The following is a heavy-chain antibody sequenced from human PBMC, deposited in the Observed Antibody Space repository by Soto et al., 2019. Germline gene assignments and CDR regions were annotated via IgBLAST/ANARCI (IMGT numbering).Heavy chain of an antibody. V-gene: IGHV3-30*18. CDR3: AKVRIAPAKPFYFDS. Sequence: VQLVESGGGVVQPGRSLRLSCVGSGFNFDNYAFHWVRQAPGTGLEWVAVISNDGSDKYYADSVKGRFTISRDNSKDTLHLQMDSLKTEDTAVYYCAKVRIAPAKPFYFDSWGQGTLVTVSS. CDR2: ISNDGSDK. J-gene: IGHJ4*02. CDR1: GFNFDNYA. D-gene: IGHD6-13*01.